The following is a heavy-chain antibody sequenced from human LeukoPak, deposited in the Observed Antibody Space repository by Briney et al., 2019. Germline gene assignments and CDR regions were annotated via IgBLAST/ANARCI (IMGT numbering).Heavy chain of an antibody. V-gene: IGHV3-NL1*01. J-gene: IGHJ6*02. Sequence: GGSLRLSCAASGFTFTSFGMHWVRQAPGKGLEWVSAISGSGGSTYYADSVKGRFTISRDNSKNTLYLQMNSLRAEDTAVYYCAKDIGQVGANPMDAWGQGTTVTVSS. CDR2: ISGSGGST. CDR3: AKDIGQVGANPMDA. D-gene: IGHD1-26*01. CDR1: GFTFTSFG.